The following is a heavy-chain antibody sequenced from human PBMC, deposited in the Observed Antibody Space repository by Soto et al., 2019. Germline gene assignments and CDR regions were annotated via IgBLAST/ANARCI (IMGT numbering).Heavy chain of an antibody. CDR2: IYWDDDK. CDR3: AHRLCDSSCYWDVGYLDA. J-gene: IGHJ4*02. D-gene: IGHD2-15*01. V-gene: IGHV2-5*02. CDR1: GFSLATSGVG. Sequence: QITLKESGPTLVKPTQTLTLTCTFSGFSLATSGVGVGWIRQPPGKALECLALIYWDDDKRYSPSLKSRLTITKDXXKXQXXLTMTNMDPVATATYHCAHRLCDSSCYWDVGYLDAWGLGTLVTVSS.